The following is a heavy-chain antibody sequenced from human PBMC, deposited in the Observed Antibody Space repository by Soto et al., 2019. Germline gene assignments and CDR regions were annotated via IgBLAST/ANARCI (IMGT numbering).Heavy chain of an antibody. V-gene: IGHV4-34*01. D-gene: IGHD5-12*01. CDR3: ARPVYSGYDHSWYFDL. Sequence: QVQLQQWGAGLLKPSETLSLTCAVYGGSFSGYYWSWIRQPPGKGLEWIGEINHSGSTNYNPSLRSRVTISVDTSKNQFSLKLSSLSAAYTAVYYCARPVYSGYDHSWYFDLWGRGTLVPVSS. J-gene: IGHJ2*01. CDR2: INHSGST. CDR1: GGSFSGYY.